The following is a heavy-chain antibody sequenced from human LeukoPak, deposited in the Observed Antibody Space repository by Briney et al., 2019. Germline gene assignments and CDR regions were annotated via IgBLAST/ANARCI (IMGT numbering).Heavy chain of an antibody. Sequence: PGGSLRLSCAASGFTFSSYSMNWVRQAPGKGLEWVSSISSSSSYIYYADSVKGRFTIFRDNAKNSLSLQMNSLRAEDTAVYYCARDLAAPDDYWGQGTLVTVSS. CDR1: GFTFSSYS. D-gene: IGHD6-13*01. CDR2: ISSSSSYI. CDR3: ARDLAAPDDY. V-gene: IGHV3-21*01. J-gene: IGHJ4*02.